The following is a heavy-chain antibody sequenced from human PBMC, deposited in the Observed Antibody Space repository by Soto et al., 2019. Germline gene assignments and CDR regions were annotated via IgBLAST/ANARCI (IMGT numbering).Heavy chain of an antibody. J-gene: IGHJ6*02. CDR2: IYYSGST. CDR3: ARQSGYCISTSCYYDYYYGMDV. V-gene: IGHV4-39*01. D-gene: IGHD2-2*01. Sequence: SETLSLTCTVSGGSISSSSYYWGWIRQPPGKGLEWIGSIYYSGSTYYNPSLKSRVTISVDTSKNRFSLKLSSVTAADTAVYYCARQSGYCISTSCYYDYYYGMDVWGQGTTVTVSS. CDR1: GGSISSSSYY.